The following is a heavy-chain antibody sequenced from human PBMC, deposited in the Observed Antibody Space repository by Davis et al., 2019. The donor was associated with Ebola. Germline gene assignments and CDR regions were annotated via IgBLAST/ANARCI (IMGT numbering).Heavy chain of an antibody. CDR2: IYYSGST. V-gene: IGHV4-39*01. Sequence: MPGGSLRLSCTVSGGSISRSSYYWGWIRQPPGKGLEWIGSIYYSGSTYYNPSLKSRVTISVDTSKNQFSLKLSSVTAADTAVYYCASSSSGWYGDYFDYWGQGTLVTVSS. D-gene: IGHD6-19*01. J-gene: IGHJ4*02. CDR1: GGSISRSSYY. CDR3: ASSSSGWYGDYFDY.